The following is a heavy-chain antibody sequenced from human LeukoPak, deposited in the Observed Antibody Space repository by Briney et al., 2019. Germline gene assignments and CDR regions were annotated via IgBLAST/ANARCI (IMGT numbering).Heavy chain of an antibody. CDR1: GYTFTSYA. D-gene: IGHD2-8*01. V-gene: IGHV1-2*02. CDR3: ARTNGLDY. Sequence: GASVKVSCKASGYTFTSYAMNWVRQAPGQGLEWMGWINPNSGGTNYAQKFQGRVTMTRDTSISTAYMELSRLRSDDTAVYYCARTNGLDYWGQGTLVTVSS. J-gene: IGHJ4*02. CDR2: INPNSGGT.